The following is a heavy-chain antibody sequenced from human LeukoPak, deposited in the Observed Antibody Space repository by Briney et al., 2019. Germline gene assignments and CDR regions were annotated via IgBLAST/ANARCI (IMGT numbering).Heavy chain of an antibody. Sequence: SETLPLTCAVYGGSFSGYYWSWIRQHPGKGLEWIGYIYYSGSTYYNPSLKSRVTISVDTSKNQFSLKLSSVTAADTAVYYCARDRGGDYGDYVDYWGQGTLVTVSS. J-gene: IGHJ4*02. CDR1: GGSFSGYY. CDR2: IYYSGST. D-gene: IGHD4-17*01. V-gene: IGHV4-31*11. CDR3: ARDRGGDYGDYVDY.